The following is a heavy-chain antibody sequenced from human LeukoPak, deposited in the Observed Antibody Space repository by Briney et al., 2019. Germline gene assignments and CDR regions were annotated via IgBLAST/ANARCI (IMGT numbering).Heavy chain of an antibody. CDR2: INHSGST. CDR3: AAYDSSGYGRWFDP. D-gene: IGHD3-22*01. V-gene: IGHV4-34*01. CDR1: GGSFSGYY. J-gene: IGHJ5*02. Sequence: MASETLSLTCAVYGGSFSGYYWSWIRQPLGKGLEWIGEINHSGSTNYNPSLKSRVTISVDTSKNQFSLKLSSVTAADTAVYYCAAYDSSGYGRWFDPWGQGTLVTVSS.